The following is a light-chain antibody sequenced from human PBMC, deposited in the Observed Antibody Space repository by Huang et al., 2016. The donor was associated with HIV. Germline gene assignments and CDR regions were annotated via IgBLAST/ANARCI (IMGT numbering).Light chain of an antibody. CDR3: QQYDSSPIFT. CDR2: GAS. J-gene: IGKJ3*01. V-gene: IGKV3-20*01. Sequence: EIVLTQSPGTVSLSPGERATLSCRASQSVSSKYLAWYQQKPGKAPRLLIYGASYMATGIPDRFSGSGSGTDFTLTISRLEPEDFAVYYCQQYDSSPIFTFGPGTKVDIK. CDR1: QSVSSKY.